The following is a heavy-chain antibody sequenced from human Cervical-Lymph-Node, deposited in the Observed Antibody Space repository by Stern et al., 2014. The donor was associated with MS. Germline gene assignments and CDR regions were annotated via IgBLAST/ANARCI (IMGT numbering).Heavy chain of an antibody. Sequence: QVQLVQSGAEVKKPGASVKVSCKASGYTFTSYAMHWVRQAPGQRLEWMGWINAGNGNTKYSQKFQGRVTITRDTSASTAYMELSSLRSEDTAVYYCARPYGDRGYFDYWGQGTLVTVSS. CDR1: GYTFTSYA. V-gene: IGHV1-3*01. J-gene: IGHJ4*02. CDR3: ARPYGDRGYFDY. D-gene: IGHD4-17*01. CDR2: INAGNGNT.